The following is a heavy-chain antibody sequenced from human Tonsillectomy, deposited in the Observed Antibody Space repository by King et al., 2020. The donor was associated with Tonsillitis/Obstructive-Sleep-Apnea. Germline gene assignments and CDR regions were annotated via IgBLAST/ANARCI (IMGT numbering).Heavy chain of an antibody. V-gene: IGHV3-33*01. J-gene: IGHJ6*04. CDR3: ARDPMDV. CDR2: IWYDGSNK. Sequence: VQLVESGGGVVQPGRSLRLSCAASGFIFRSYSVHWVRQAPGKGLEWVAVIWYDGSNKYYADAVKGRFTISRDNSKSTLYLQMNSLGAEDTAVYYCARDPMDVWGKGTTVTVSS. CDR1: GFIFRSYS.